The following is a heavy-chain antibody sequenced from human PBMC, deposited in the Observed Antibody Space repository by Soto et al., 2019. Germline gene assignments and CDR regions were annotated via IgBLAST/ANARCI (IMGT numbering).Heavy chain of an antibody. CDR2: IYYSGST. Sequence: NPSETLSLTCTVSGGSISSYYWSWIRQPPGKGLEWIGYIYYSGSTNYNPSLKSRVTISVDTSKNQFSLKLSSVTAADTAVYYCARILRYFENMDVWGKGTTVTVSS. J-gene: IGHJ6*03. V-gene: IGHV4-59*01. D-gene: IGHD3-9*01. CDR1: GGSISSYY. CDR3: ARILRYFENMDV.